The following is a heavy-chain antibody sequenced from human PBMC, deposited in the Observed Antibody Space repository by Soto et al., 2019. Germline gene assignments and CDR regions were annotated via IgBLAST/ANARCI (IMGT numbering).Heavy chain of an antibody. CDR3: ARVVPAVADAFDI. J-gene: IGHJ3*02. CDR2: IYYSGST. V-gene: IGHV4-59*01. D-gene: IGHD2-2*01. CDR1: GGSISSYY. Sequence: PSETLSLTCTVSGGSISSYYWSWIRQPPGKGLEWIGYIYYSGSTNYNPSLKSRVTISVDTSKNQFSLKLSSVTAADTAVYYCARVVPAVADAFDIWGQGTMVT.